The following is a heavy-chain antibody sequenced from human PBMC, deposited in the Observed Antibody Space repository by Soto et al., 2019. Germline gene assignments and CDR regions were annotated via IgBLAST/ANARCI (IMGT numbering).Heavy chain of an antibody. CDR1: GFTFSTYS. D-gene: IGHD5-12*01. V-gene: IGHV3-48*01. Sequence: EVQLVESGGGLVQPGVSLRLSCAPSGFTFSTYSMNWVRQAPGKGLEWISYITKSSKTIYYADSVKGRFTISRDNAKNSLYLQMNSLRAEDTAVYYCTRDHGYGYGMDVWGQGTTVTVSS. CDR2: ITKSSKTI. J-gene: IGHJ6*02. CDR3: TRDHGYGYGMDV.